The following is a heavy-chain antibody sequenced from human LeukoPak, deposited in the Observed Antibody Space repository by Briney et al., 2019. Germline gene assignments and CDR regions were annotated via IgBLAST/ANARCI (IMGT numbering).Heavy chain of an antibody. CDR3: AKKYYYGSGSYIFHFDH. Sequence: GGSLRLSCAASGFTFVGNAVTWVRQAPGKGLEWVSTISGSGDTYYADSVKGRFTISRDDSKSTLSLQMNSLRAEDTALYYCAKKYYYGSGSYIFHFDHWGQGTPVTVSS. J-gene: IGHJ4*02. D-gene: IGHD3-10*01. V-gene: IGHV3-23*01. CDR1: GFTFVGNA. CDR2: ISGSGDT.